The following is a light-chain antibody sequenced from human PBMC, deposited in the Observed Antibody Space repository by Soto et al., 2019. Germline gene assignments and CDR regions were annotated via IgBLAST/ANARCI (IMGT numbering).Light chain of an antibody. CDR2: DVS. CDR1: SSDVGGYNY. V-gene: IGLV2-14*01. Sequence: QSVLTQPASVSGSPGQSITISCTGTSSDVGGYNYVSWYQQHPGKAPKLMIYDVSNRPSGVSNHFSGSKSGNTASLTISGFQAEDEADYYCSSYTSSSTLDVFGTGTKVTVL. J-gene: IGLJ1*01. CDR3: SSYTSSSTLDV.